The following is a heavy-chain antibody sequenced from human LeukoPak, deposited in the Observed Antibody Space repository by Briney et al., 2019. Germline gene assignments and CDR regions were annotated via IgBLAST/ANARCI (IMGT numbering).Heavy chain of an antibody. V-gene: IGHV3-30*04. Sequence: GRSLRLSCAASGFTFSSYAMHWVRQAPGKGLKWVAVISYDGRNKYYADSVKGRFTISRDNSKNTLYLQMNSLRAEDTAVYYCARPDSYDILTPVDYWGQGTLVTVSS. CDR3: ARPDSYDILTPVDY. CDR1: GFTFSSYA. J-gene: IGHJ4*02. CDR2: ISYDGRNK. D-gene: IGHD3-9*01.